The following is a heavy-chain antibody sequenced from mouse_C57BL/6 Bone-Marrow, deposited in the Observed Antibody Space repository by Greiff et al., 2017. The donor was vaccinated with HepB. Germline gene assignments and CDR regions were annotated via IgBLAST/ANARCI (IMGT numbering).Heavy chain of an antibody. D-gene: IGHD2-2*01. CDR1: GYTFTSYW. V-gene: IGHV1-7*01. Sequence: QVQLQQSGAELAKPGASVKLSCKASGYTFTSYWMHWVKQRPGQGLEWIGYINPSSGYTKYNQKFKDKATLTADKSSSTAYMQLSSLTYEDSAVYCCARFPLWLRRRQYYFDYWGQGTTLTVSS. CDR3: ARFPLWLRRRQYYFDY. J-gene: IGHJ2*01. CDR2: INPSSGYT.